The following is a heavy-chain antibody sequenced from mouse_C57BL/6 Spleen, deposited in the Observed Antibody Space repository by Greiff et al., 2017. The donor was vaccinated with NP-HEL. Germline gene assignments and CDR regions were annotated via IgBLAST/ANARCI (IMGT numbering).Heavy chain of an antibody. CDR2: ISSGGDYI. Sequence: EVQGVESGEGLVKPGGSLKLSCAASGFTFSSYAMSWVRQTPEKRLEWVAYISSGGDYIYYADTVKGRFTISRDNARNTLYLQMSSLKSEDTAMYYCTRDEAGSGYVAWFAYWGQGTLVTVSA. D-gene: IGHD3-2*02. CDR1: GFTFSSYA. CDR3: TRDEAGSGYVAWFAY. J-gene: IGHJ3*01. V-gene: IGHV5-9-1*02.